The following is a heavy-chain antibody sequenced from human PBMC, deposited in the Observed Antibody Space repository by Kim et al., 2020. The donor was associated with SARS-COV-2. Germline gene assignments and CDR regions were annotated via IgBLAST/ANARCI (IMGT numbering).Heavy chain of an antibody. J-gene: IGHJ4*02. CDR3: ASSHDYGDYFFDY. V-gene: IGHV5-51*01. Sequence: YSPAVQGQVTISADKSISTAYLQWSSLKASDTAMYYCASSHDYGDYFFDYWGQGTLVTVSS. D-gene: IGHD4-17*01.